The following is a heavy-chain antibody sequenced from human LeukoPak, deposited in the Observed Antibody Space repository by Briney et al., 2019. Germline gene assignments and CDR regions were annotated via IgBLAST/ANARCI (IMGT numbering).Heavy chain of an antibody. CDR1: GFTFSSYS. CDR3: AREAPCSSTSCYTYWYFDL. D-gene: IGHD2-2*01. V-gene: IGHV3-48*01. Sequence: GGSLRLSCAASGFTFSSYSMNWVRQAPGKGLEWVSYISSSSSTVYYADSVKGRFTISRDNAKNSLYLQMNSLRAEDTAVYYCAREAPCSSTSCYTYWYFDLWGRGTLVTVSS. CDR2: ISSSSSTV. J-gene: IGHJ2*01.